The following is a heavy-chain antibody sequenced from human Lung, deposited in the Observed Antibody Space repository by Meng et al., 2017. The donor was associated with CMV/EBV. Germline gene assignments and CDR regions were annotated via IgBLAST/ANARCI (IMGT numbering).Heavy chain of an antibody. D-gene: IGHD2/OR15-2a*01. V-gene: IGHV7-4-1*02. CDR2: ISTNTGTP. Sequence: QVELVQSGSQMTKPWASVMGTCKAAGYTFRTYTINWVRQAHGRGLEWMGWISTNTGTPTYTQGFTGRFVFSLDTSVSTAYLQISSLKAEDTAVYYCARGGNFDPWGQGTLVTVSS. CDR1: GYTFRTYT. CDR3: ARGGNFDP. J-gene: IGHJ5*02.